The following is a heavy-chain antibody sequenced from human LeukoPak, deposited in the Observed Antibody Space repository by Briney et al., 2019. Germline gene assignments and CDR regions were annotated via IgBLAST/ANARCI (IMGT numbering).Heavy chain of an antibody. J-gene: IGHJ4*02. V-gene: IGHV3-48*03. Sequence: PGGALRLTCAASGFTFSSYEMNWVRQAPGKGLEGVSYISSSGSTIYYADSVKGRFTISRDNAKNSLYLQMNSLRAEDTAVYYCARGGSSTSCFDYWGQGTLVTVSS. D-gene: IGHD2-2*01. CDR2: ISSSGSTI. CDR1: GFTFSSYE. CDR3: ARGGSSTSCFDY.